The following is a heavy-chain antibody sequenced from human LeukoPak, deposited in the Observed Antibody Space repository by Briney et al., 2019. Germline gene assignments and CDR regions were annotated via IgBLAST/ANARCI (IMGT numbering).Heavy chain of an antibody. Sequence: GASVKVSCKASGYTFTSYGISWVRQAAGQGLEWLGWISAYIGNTNYAQKLQGRVTMTTDTSTSTAYMELRSLRSDDTAVYYCARYAAYDGYDYWGQGTLVTVSS. D-gene: IGHD3-22*01. CDR1: GYTFTSYG. CDR3: ARYAAYDGYDY. V-gene: IGHV1-18*01. CDR2: ISAYIGNT. J-gene: IGHJ4*02.